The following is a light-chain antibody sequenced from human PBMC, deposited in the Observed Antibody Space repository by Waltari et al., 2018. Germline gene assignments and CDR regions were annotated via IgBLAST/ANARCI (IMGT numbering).Light chain of an antibody. CDR2: GAS. CDR3: QQYATSPGT. J-gene: IGKJ1*01. Sequence: VLTQSPGTLSLSPGERATLSCGATQSVHGFLAWYQQKPGQAPRLLIYGASSRATGIPDRFSGSVSGTDFTLTISGLEPEDFAVYYCQQYATSPGTFGQGTKVEI. V-gene: IGKV3-20*01. CDR1: QSVHGF.